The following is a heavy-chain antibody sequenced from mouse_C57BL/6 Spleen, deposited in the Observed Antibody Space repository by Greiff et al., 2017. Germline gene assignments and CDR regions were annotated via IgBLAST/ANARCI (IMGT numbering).Heavy chain of an antibody. CDR3: ARSDGYFAMDD. CDR1: GFTFSDYY. D-gene: IGHD2-3*01. CDR2: ISNGGGST. J-gene: IGHJ4*01. Sequence: EVQLVESGGGLVQPGGSLKLSCAASGFTFSDYYMYWVRQTPEKRLEWVAYISNGGGSTYYPDTVKGRFTISRDNAKNTLYLQMSRLKAEDTAMYYCARSDGYFAMDDWGQGTSVTVSS. V-gene: IGHV5-12*01.